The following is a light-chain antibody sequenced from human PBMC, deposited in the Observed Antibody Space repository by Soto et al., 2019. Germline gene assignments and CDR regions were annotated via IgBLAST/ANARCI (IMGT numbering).Light chain of an antibody. J-gene: IGLJ1*01. V-gene: IGLV2-14*01. CDR3: CSLTTSHTYV. CDR1: SSDVGGYNY. CDR2: EVF. Sequence: QSALTQPASVSGSPGQSITISCTATSSDVGGYNYVSWYQQYPGKAPKLMIYEVFNRPSGVSNRFSGSKSGNTASLIISGLQAEDEADYYCCSLTTSHTYVFGSGTQLTVL.